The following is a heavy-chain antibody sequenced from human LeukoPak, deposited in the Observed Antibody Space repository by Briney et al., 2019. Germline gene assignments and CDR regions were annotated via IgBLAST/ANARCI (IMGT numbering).Heavy chain of an antibody. D-gene: IGHD5-24*01. CDR1: GYTFTSYY. J-gene: IGHJ4*02. CDR3: ARDGGRDGYNSRLDY. V-gene: IGHV7-4-1*02. CDR2: INTNTGNP. Sequence: ASVKVSCKASGYTFTSYYMHWVRQAPGQGLEWMGWINTNTGNPTYAQGFTGRFVFSLDTSVSTAYLQISSLKAEDTAVYYCARDGGRDGYNSRLDYWGQGTLVTVSS.